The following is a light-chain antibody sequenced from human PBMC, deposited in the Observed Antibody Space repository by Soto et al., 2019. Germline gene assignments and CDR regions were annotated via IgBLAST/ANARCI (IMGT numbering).Light chain of an antibody. CDR2: GAS. J-gene: IGKJ2*01. Sequence: EIELTQSPGTLSLSPGERATLSCRASQSVSSSYLAWFQQKPGQAPRLLIYGASSRATGIPDRFSGSGSGTDFTLTISRLEPEDFAVFYCQQYASSPHTFGQGTKLEIK. CDR3: QQYASSPHT. V-gene: IGKV3-20*01. CDR1: QSVSSSY.